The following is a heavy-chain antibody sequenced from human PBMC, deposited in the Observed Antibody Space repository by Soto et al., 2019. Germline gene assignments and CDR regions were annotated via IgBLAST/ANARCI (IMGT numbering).Heavy chain of an antibody. Sequence: QVQLQESGPGLVKPTQTLSLTCTVSGGSISSGGYYWSWIRQHPGKGLEWIGYIYHRGSTYYNPSLKSRVTISVETSKNQFSLKLSSVTAADTAVYYGAREAAGILNWFDPWGQGTLVTVSS. D-gene: IGHD6-25*01. J-gene: IGHJ5*02. V-gene: IGHV4-31*03. CDR3: AREAAGILNWFDP. CDR2: IYHRGST. CDR1: GGSISSGGYY.